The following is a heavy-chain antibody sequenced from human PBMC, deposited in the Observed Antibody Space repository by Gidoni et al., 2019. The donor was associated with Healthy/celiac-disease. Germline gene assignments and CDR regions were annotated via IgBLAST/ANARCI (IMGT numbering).Heavy chain of an antibody. V-gene: IGHV3-53*02. Sequence: AQLVETGGGLIQPGGSLRLSCAASGFTVSSNYMNWVRQAPGTGLESVSVIYSGGSTYNADAVKGRFTISRDNSKNTLYLQMNSLKAEDTAVYYCARVAAGTFDYWGQGTLVTVSS. J-gene: IGHJ4*02. D-gene: IGHD6-13*01. CDR1: GFTVSSNY. CDR2: IYSGGST. CDR3: ARVAAGTFDY.